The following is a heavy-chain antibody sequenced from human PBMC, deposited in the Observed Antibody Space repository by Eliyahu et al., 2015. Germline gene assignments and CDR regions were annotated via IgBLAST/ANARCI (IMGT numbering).Heavy chain of an antibody. V-gene: IGHV1-69*05. CDR3: ARADYDFWSGYYFANDRYYYGMDV. J-gene: IGHJ6*02. CDR1: GGTFSSYA. D-gene: IGHD3-3*01. CDR2: IIPIFGTA. Sequence: QVQLVQSGAEVKKPGSSVKVSCKASGGTFSSYAISWVRXAPGQGLEWMGGIIPIFGTANYAQKFQGRVTITTDESTSTAYMELSSLRSEDTAVYYCARADYDFWSGYYFANDRYYYGMDVWGQGTTVTVSS.